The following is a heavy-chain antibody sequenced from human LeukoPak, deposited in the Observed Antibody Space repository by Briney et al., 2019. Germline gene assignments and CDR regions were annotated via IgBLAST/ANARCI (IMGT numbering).Heavy chain of an antibody. CDR3: ARVISSGWPNFDY. CDR2: INPNSGGT. CDR1: GYTFTGYY. V-gene: IGHV1-2*02. J-gene: IGHJ4*02. D-gene: IGHD6-19*01. Sequence: VASVKVSCKASGYTFTGYYMHWVRQAPGQGLEWMGWINPNSGGTNYAQKFQGRVTMTRDTSISTAYMELSRLRSDDTAVYYCARVISSGWPNFDYWGQGTLVTVSS.